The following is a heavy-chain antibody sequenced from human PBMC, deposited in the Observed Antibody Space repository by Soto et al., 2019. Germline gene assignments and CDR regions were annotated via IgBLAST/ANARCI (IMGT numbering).Heavy chain of an antibody. D-gene: IGHD6-13*01. CDR2: IIPVFGTV. J-gene: IGHJ5*02. V-gene: IGHV1-69*01. Sequence: QVLLVQSGAEVKKPGSSVKVSCKASGGTFSNYAITWLRLAPGQGLEWLGGIIPVFGTVNYAQKFQGRVTITADESTSTAYMELNRRRSEDTAVYYCARDNPYTNSFGNWFDPWGPGTLVIVS. CDR3: ARDNPYTNSFGNWFDP. CDR1: GGTFSNYA.